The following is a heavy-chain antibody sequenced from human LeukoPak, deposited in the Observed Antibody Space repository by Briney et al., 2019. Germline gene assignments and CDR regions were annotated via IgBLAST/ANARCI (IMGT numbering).Heavy chain of an antibody. D-gene: IGHD7-27*01. CDR2: IDTVGNT. CDR3: IRIRTGQHQYGMDV. V-gene: IGHV3-13*01. Sequence: PGGSLRLSCAASGFTFSSYDMHWVHQARGKGLEWGSAIDTVGNTYYDGSVRGRFTISREDAWNSLYLQMNSLRDGDTAVYYCIRIRTGQHQYGMDVWGQGTTVTVSS. J-gene: IGHJ6*02. CDR1: GFTFSSYD.